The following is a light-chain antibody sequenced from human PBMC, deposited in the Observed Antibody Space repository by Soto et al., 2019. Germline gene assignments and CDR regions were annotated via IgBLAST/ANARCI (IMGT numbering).Light chain of an antibody. J-gene: IGLJ1*01. Sequence: QSVLTQPASVSGSPGQSITISCTGTSSDVGGYIYVSWYQQHSGKAPKLMIYEVSSRPSGVSNRFSGSKSGNTASLTISGLQAEDEADYYCSSYTSSTTYVFGTGTKVTVL. CDR1: SSDVGGYIY. V-gene: IGLV2-14*01. CDR2: EVS. CDR3: SSYTSSTTYV.